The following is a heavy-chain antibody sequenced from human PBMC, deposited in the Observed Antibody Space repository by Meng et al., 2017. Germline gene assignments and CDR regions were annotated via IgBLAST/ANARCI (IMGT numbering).Heavy chain of an antibody. D-gene: IGHD6-13*01. CDR2: ISPSGTN. CDR1: GWSFRCYS. J-gene: IGHJ4*02. CDR3: ARGVRSKIQQLIPGRTTYVDL. Sequence: QRGVAVLLKPSDTLSLTCVVYGWSFRCYSWTWFRQPPGRGLKWMGDISPSGTNNYNPSLTSRVTISLDTSKSQFSLKLTSVTGADTAVYFCARGVRSKIQQLIPGRTTYVDLWSQGNLVTVSS. V-gene: IGHV4-34*01.